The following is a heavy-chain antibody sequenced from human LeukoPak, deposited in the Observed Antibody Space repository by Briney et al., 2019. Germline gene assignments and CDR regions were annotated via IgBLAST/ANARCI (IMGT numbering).Heavy chain of an antibody. V-gene: IGHV1-18*01. CDR2: SSAYNGNT. Sequence: ASVKVSCKASGHTFTSYGISWVRQAPGQGLEWMGWSSAYNGNTNYAQKLQGRVTMTTDTSTSTAYMELRSLRSDDTAVYYCARVGPGRGAYYYYYGMDVWGQGTTVTVSS. J-gene: IGHJ6*02. CDR3: ARVGPGRGAYYYYYGMDV. CDR1: GHTFTSYG.